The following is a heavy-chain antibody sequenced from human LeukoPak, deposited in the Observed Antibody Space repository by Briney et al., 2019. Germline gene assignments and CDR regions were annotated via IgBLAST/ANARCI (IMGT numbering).Heavy chain of an antibody. CDR3: ARPEGLRGFKY. Sequence: SETPSLTCAVYGGSFSGYYWSWIRQPPGKGLEWIGEINHSGSTNYNPSLKSRVTISVDTSKNQFSLKLSSVTAADTAVYYCARPEGLRGFKYWGQGTLVTVSS. CDR2: INHSGST. J-gene: IGHJ4*02. CDR1: GGSFSGYY. D-gene: IGHD5-12*01. V-gene: IGHV4-34*01.